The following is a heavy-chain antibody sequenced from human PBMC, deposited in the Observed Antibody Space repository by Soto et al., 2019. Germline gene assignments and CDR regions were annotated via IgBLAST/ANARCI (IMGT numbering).Heavy chain of an antibody. D-gene: IGHD3-10*01. Sequence: EVQLLESGGGLVQPGGSLRLSCAASGFTFSSYGMSWVRQAPGKGLEWVSSISGSGGSTYYSDSVKGRFTISRANSKNTLYLQMSSLRAEDTAVYYCANRNDYGSGSYFPFDHWGQGTLVTVSS. V-gene: IGHV3-23*01. J-gene: IGHJ4*02. CDR3: ANRNDYGSGSYFPFDH. CDR1: GFTFSSYG. CDR2: ISGSGGST.